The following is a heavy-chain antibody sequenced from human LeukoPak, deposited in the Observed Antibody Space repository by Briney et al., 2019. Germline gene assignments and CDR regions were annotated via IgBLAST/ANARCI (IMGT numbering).Heavy chain of an antibody. CDR2: IGSKTDGGTT. CDR1: GFTFSNAW. D-gene: IGHD3-10*01. J-gene: IGHJ4*02. Sequence: KSGGSLRLSCAASGFTFSNAWMSWVRQAPGKGLEWLGRIGSKTDGGTTDYAASVKGRFTISRDDSKNTLYLQMNSLKTEDTAVYYCAKDLPGIGGSYFDYWGQGTLVTVSS. V-gene: IGHV3-15*04. CDR3: AKDLPGIGGSYFDY.